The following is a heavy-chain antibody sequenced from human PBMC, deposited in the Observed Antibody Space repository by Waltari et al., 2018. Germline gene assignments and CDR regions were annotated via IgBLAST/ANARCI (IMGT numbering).Heavy chain of an antibody. Sequence: EVQLVESGGGLVQPGGSLRLSCAASGFTFSSYSMNWVRQAPGKGLEWVSYISSSSSTIYYADSVKGRFTISRDNAKNSLYLQMNSLRAEDTVVYYCARDRLVGLFDYWGQGTLVTVSS. CDR3: ARDRLVGLFDY. CDR1: GFTFSSYS. V-gene: IGHV3-48*01. CDR2: ISSSSSTI. J-gene: IGHJ4*02. D-gene: IGHD6-6*01.